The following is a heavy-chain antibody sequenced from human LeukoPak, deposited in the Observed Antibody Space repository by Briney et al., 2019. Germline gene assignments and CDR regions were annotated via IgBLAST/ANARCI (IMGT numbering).Heavy chain of an antibody. CDR2: ISYDGSNK. CDR1: GFTFSGYG. CDR3: AKDDSSGYSALDY. V-gene: IGHV3-30*18. Sequence: GGSLRLSCAASGFTFSGYGMHWVRQAPGKGLEWVAVISYDGSNKYYADSVKGRFTISRDNSKNTLYLQMNSLRAEDTAVYYCAKDDSSGYSALDYWGQGTLVTVSS. J-gene: IGHJ4*02. D-gene: IGHD3-22*01.